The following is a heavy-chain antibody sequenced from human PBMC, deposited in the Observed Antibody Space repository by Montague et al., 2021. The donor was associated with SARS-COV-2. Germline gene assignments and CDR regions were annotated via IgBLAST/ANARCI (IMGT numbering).Heavy chain of an antibody. CDR3: ARIRDYDILTGSYSGFDY. V-gene: IGHV2-70*01. Sequence: PALVTPTQTLTLTCTFSGFSLSTSGMCVSWIRQPPGKALEWLALIDWDDDKYYSTSLKTRLTISKDTSKNQVVLTMTNMDPVDTATHYCARIRDYDILTGSYSGFDYWGQGTLVTVSS. J-gene: IGHJ4*02. D-gene: IGHD3-9*01. CDR2: IDWDDDK. CDR1: GFSLSTSGMC.